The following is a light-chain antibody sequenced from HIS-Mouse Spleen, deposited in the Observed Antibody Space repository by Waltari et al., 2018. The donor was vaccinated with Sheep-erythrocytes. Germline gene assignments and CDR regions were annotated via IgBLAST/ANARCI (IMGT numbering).Light chain of an antibody. V-gene: IGKV4-1*01. J-gene: IGKJ4*01. Sequence: DIVMTQSPDSLAVSLGERATINCKSSQSVLYSSNNKNYLAWYQQNPGQPAKLLIYCASTRESGVPDRFSGSGSGTDFTLTISSLQAEDVAVYYCQQYYSTLTFGGGTKVEIK. CDR2: CAS. CDR1: QSVLYSSNNKNY. CDR3: QQYYSTLT.